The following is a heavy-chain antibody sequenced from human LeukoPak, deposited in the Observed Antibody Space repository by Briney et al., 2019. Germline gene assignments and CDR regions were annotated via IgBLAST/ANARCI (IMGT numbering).Heavy chain of an antibody. CDR3: ARDRGLVPRDY. J-gene: IGHJ4*02. CDR2: INPSGGST. Sequence: RASVKVSCKASGYTFTGYYMHWVRQAPGQGLEWMGIINPSGGSTSYAQKFQGRVTMTRDMSTSTVYMELSSLRSEDTAVYYCARDRGLVPRDYWGQGTLVTVSS. CDR1: GYTFTGYY. D-gene: IGHD2-15*01. V-gene: IGHV1-46*01.